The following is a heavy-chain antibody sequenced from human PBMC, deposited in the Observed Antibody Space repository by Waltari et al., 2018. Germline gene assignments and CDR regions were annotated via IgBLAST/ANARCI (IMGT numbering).Heavy chain of an antibody. CDR1: GYTFTSYD. V-gene: IGHV1-8*03. CDR2: MNPNSGNT. D-gene: IGHD2-2*01. J-gene: IGHJ6*03. CDR3: ARVGRGSTSSYYYMDV. Sequence: QVQLVQSGAEVKKPGASVKVSCKASGYTFTSYDINWVRQATGQGLEWMGWMNPNSGNTGYAQKFQGRVTITRNTSISTAYMELSSLRSEDTAVYYCARVGRGSTSSYYYMDVWGKGTTVTISS.